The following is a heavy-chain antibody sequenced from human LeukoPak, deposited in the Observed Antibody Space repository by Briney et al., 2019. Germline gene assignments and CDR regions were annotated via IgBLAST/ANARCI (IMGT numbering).Heavy chain of an antibody. CDR3: ARVVRDCSSTSCYAGSTDYYYYMDV. CDR2: INPNSGGT. V-gene: IGHV1-2*06. CDR1: GYTFTGYY. J-gene: IGHJ6*03. Sequence: ASVKVSCKASGYTFTGYYMHCVRQAPGQGLEWMGRINPNSGGTNYAQKFQGRVTMTRDTSISTAYMELSRLRSDDTAVYYGARVVRDCSSTSCYAGSTDYYYYMDVWGKGTTVTVSS. D-gene: IGHD2-2*01.